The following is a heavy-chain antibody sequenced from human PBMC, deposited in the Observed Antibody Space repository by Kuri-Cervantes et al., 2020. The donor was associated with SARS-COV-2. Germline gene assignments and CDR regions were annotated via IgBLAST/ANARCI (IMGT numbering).Heavy chain of an antibody. CDR3: ARVTRSEITIFGVVIMRGMDV. CDR1: GFTFSSYA. V-gene: IGHV3-23*01. Sequence: GSLRLSCAASGFTFSSYAMSWARQAPGKGLEWVSAISGSGGSTYYADSVKGRFTISRDNSKNTLYLQMNSLRAEDTAVYYCARVTRSEITIFGVVIMRGMDVWGQGTTVTVSS. D-gene: IGHD3-3*01. CDR2: ISGSGGST. J-gene: IGHJ6*02.